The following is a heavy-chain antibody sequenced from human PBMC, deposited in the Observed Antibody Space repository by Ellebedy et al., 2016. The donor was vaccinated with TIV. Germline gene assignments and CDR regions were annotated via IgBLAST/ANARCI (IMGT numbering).Heavy chain of an antibody. J-gene: IGHJ4*02. V-gene: IGHV1-2*04. CDR3: ARTIQLSLPPDY. CDR2: INPNNGGT. CDR1: GYTFTGYY. D-gene: IGHD5-18*01. Sequence: ASVKVSCKASGYTFTGYYMHWVRQAPGQGLEWMGWINPNNGGTNYAQRFQGWVTMTRDTSISTAYMELSRLKSDDTAVYYCARTIQLSLPPDYWGQGTLVTVSS.